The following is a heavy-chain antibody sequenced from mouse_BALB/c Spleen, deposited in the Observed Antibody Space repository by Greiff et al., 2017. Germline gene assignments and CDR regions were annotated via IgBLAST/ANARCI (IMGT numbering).Heavy chain of an antibody. Sequence: EVQLQQSGPELVKPGASVKIPCKASGYTFTDYYIDWVKQSHGKSLEWIGDINPNNGGTIYNQKFKGKATLTVDKSSSTAYMELRSLTSEDTAVYYCAREGGDYDGGYAMDYWGQGTSVTVSS. J-gene: IGHJ4*01. CDR2: INPNNGGT. D-gene: IGHD2-4*01. V-gene: IGHV1-18*01. CDR3: AREGGDYDGGYAMDY. CDR1: GYTFTDYY.